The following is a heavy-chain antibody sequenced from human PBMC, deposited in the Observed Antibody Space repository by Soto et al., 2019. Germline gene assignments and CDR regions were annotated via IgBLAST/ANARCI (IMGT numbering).Heavy chain of an antibody. CDR3: ARHARVRGVISYYYYGMDV. CDR1: GYSFTSYW. D-gene: IGHD3-10*01. V-gene: IGHV5-51*01. CDR2: IYPGDSDT. Sequence: GESLKISCKGSGYSFTSYWIGWVRQMPGKGLEWMGIIYPGDSDTRYSPSFQGQVTISADKSISTAYLQWSSLKASDTAMYYCARHARVRGVISYYYYGMDVWGQGTTVTVSS. J-gene: IGHJ6*02.